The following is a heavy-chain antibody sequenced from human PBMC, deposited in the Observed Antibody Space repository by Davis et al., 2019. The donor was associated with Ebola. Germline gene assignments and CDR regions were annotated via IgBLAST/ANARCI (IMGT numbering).Heavy chain of an antibody. D-gene: IGHD2-21*02. J-gene: IGHJ5*02. CDR1: GDSISRGGYY. CDR2: IYNNGNS. Sequence: MPSETLSLPCSVSGDSISRGGYYWSSIRQPPGKGLEWIGYIYNNGNSYFNPSLESRASILVDMSNNQFSLKLISVTVADTAVYYCVRVDCGGDCYPKVFGWFDPWGQGTLVTVSS. CDR3: VRVDCGGDCYPKVFGWFDP. V-gene: IGHV4-30-4*01.